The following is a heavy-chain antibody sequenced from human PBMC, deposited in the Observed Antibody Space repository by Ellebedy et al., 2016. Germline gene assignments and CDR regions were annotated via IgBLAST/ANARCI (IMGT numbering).Heavy chain of an antibody. D-gene: IGHD7-27*01. CDR2: ISSSGTTK. J-gene: IGHJ6*02. CDR1: GFTFSDSY. Sequence: GGSLRLSXAASGFTFSDSYMTWIRQAPGKGLEWLAYISSSGTTKYYADSVKGRFTTSRDNSKNTLYLQMNSLRADDTAVYYCAKGLVETGARSGMDVWGQGTTVTVSS. CDR3: AKGLVETGARSGMDV. V-gene: IGHV3-11*01.